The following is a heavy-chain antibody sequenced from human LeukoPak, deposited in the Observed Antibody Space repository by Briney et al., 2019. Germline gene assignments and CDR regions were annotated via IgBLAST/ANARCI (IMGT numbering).Heavy chain of an antibody. J-gene: IGHJ4*02. D-gene: IGHD3-10*01. V-gene: IGHV3-30-3*01. CDR3: ARGEDYYGSGSSPPLDY. Sequence: RGSLRLSCAASGFTFSSYAMHWVRQAPGKGLEWVAVISYDGSNKYYADSVKGRFTISRDNSKNTLYLQMNSLRAEDTAVYYCARGEDYYGSGSSPPLDYWGQGTLVTVSS. CDR1: GFTFSSYA. CDR2: ISYDGSNK.